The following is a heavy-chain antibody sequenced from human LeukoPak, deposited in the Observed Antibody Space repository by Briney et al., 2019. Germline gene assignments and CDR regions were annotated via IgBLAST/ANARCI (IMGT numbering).Heavy chain of an antibody. D-gene: IGHD6-13*01. CDR1: GYTFTSYY. V-gene: IGHV1-46*01. CDR2: INPSGGST. CDR3: ARDLHSSSWYLLYMDV. J-gene: IGHJ6*03. Sequence: ASVKVSCKASGYTFTSYYMHWVRQAPGQGLEWMGIINPSGGSTSYAQKFQGRVTMTRDTSTGTVYMELSSLRSEDTAVYYCARDLHSSSWYLLYMDVWGKGTTVTVSS.